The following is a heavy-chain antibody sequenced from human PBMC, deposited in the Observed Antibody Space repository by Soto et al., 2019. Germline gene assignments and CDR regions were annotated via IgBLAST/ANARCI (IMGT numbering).Heavy chain of an antibody. J-gene: IGHJ4*02. CDR3: GHYDFCSGVN. CDR1: GFSLATSGVG. V-gene: IGHV2-5*02. CDR2: LYWDDDK. D-gene: IGHD3-3*01. Sequence: QVTLKESGPTLVRPTQTITLTCTFSGFSLATSGVGVGWIRHPPGKAQEWLALLYWDDDKRYRPSLKTRRTITKDSSKNQVVLTMTNLEPADTATDHFGHYDFCSGVNWGTGTMVTVSS.